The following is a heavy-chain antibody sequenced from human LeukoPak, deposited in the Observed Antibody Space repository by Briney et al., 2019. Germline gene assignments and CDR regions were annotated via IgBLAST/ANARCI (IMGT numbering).Heavy chain of an antibody. V-gene: IGHV2-5*01. CDR1: GFSPSTSGVG. CDR2: IYWNDDK. CDR3: AHPSFYYYDSSGSPFDY. D-gene: IGHD3-22*01. Sequence: SGPTLVKPTQTLTLTCTFSGFSPSTSGVGVGWIRQPPGKALEWLALIYWNDDKRYSPSLKSRLTITKDTSKNQVVLTMTNMDPVDTATYYCAHPSFYYYDSSGSPFDYWGQGTLVTVSS. J-gene: IGHJ4*02.